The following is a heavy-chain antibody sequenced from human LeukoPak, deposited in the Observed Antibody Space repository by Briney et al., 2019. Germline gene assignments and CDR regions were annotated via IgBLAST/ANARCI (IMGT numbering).Heavy chain of an antibody. CDR1: GFTFDGCA. CDR3: AKDLYYDSSRSGAFDI. Sequence: GRSLRLSCAASGFTFDGCAMPWVRQAPGKGLEWVSGISRNSGSIGYADSVKGRFTISRDNAKNSLYLQMNSLRAEDTDLYYCAKDLYYDSSRSGAFDIWGQGTMVTVSS. CDR2: ISRNSGSI. V-gene: IGHV3-9*01. D-gene: IGHD3-22*01. J-gene: IGHJ3*02.